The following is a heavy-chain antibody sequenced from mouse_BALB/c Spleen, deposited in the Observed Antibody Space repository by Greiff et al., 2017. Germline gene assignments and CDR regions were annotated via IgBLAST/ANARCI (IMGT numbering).Heavy chain of an antibody. CDR3: TGWGSRDYAMDY. CDR1: GYTFTSYY. V-gene: IGHV1-53*01. Sequence: VQLQQPGAELVKPGASVKLSCKASGYTFTSYYMHWVKQRPGQGLEWIGGINPGNGGTDSTEKFKGKATLTADKSSTTAYMQLSSLTSEDTAVYYCTGWGSRDYAMDYWGQGTSVTVSS. J-gene: IGHJ4*01. CDR2: INPGNGGT.